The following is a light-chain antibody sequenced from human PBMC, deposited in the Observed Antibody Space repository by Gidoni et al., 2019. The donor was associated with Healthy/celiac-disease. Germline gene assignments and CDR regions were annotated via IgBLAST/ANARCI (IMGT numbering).Light chain of an antibody. CDR2: VNS. J-gene: IGLJ3*02. V-gene: IGLV1-40*01. CDR3: QSYDSSLSGNWV. Sequence: QSVLTQPPSVSGAPGQRVTISCTGSSSNIGAGYDVHWYQQLPGTAPHLLIYVNSNRPSGVPDRFSGSKSGTSASLAITGLQAEDEADYYCQSYDSSLSGNWVFGGGTKLTVL. CDR1: SSNIGAGYD.